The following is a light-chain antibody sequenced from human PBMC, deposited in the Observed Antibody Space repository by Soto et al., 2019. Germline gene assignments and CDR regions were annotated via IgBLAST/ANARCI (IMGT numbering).Light chain of an antibody. J-gene: IGKJ1*01. V-gene: IGKV1-5*01. Sequence: DIQMTQSPSTLSASVGERVTITCRARQSVSNWLAWYQQKPGKAPKVLIYDVSSLESGVPSRFSGSGSGTEFILTISSLQADDFATYYCQQYDSYSWTFGQGTKVDIK. CDR2: DVS. CDR3: QQYDSYSWT. CDR1: QSVSNW.